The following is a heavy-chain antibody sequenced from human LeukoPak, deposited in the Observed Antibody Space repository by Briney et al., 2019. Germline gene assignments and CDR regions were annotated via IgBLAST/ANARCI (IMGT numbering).Heavy chain of an antibody. V-gene: IGHV3-30-3*01. CDR1: GFTVSSNY. CDR2: VSFDGRNK. Sequence: PGGSLRLSCAASGFTVSSNYMSWVRQAPGKGLEWVSFVSFDGRNKNYADSVRGRFTISRDNSKNTLYLQMNSVTYEDTAVYFCVRIVGHTRPDFWGQGTLVTVSS. D-gene: IGHD1-26*01. CDR3: VRIVGHTRPDF. J-gene: IGHJ4*02.